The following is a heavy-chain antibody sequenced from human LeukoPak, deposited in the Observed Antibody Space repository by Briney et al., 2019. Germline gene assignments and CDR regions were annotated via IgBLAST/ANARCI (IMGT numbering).Heavy chain of an antibody. CDR3: AKRSGYSSGWHTIDY. CDR2: ISGSGGST. J-gene: IGHJ4*02. CDR1: GFTFSSYA. Sequence: GGSLRVSCAASGFTFSSYAMSWVRQAPGKGLEWVSAISGSGGSTYYADSVKGRFTISRDNSKNTLYLQMNSLRAEDTAVYYCAKRSGYSSGWHTIDYWGQGTLVTVSS. D-gene: IGHD6-19*01. V-gene: IGHV3-23*01.